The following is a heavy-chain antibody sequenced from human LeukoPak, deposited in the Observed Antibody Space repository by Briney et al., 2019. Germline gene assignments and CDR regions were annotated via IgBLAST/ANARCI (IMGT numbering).Heavy chain of an antibody. CDR2: FDPEDGET. D-gene: IGHD3-10*01. J-gene: IGHJ6*02. CDR1: GYTLTELS. Sequence: ASVKVSCTVSGYTLTELSIHWVRQAPGKGLEWMGGFDPEDGETIYAQKFQGRVTMTEDTSTDAAYMELSSLRSEDTAVYYCVTLGWFGEAYGMDVWGQGTTVTVSS. CDR3: VTLGWFGEAYGMDV. V-gene: IGHV1-24*01.